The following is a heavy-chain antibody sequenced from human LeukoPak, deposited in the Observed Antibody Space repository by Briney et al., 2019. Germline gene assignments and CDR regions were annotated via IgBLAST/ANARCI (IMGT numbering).Heavy chain of an antibody. Sequence: PGGSLRLSCAASGFTVSSNYMIWVRQAPGKGLEWVSLIYTGGTTYYTDSLKGRFTISRDNSENTLYLQLNSLRAEDTAVYYCARADYTSSSQYSYYFSMDVWGPGTTVTVSS. V-gene: IGHV3-53*01. J-gene: IGHJ6*03. CDR3: ARADYTSSSQYSYYFSMDV. CDR1: GFTVSSNY. D-gene: IGHD6-6*01. CDR2: IYTGGTT.